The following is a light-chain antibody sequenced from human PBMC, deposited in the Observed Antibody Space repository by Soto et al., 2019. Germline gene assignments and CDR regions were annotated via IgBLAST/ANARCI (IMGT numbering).Light chain of an antibody. J-gene: IGKJ1*01. CDR3: QQSFSLPQT. CDR2: SAS. CDR1: QDIRRY. Sequence: DIQMTQSPSSLSPSVGDRVTITCRASQDIRRYLSWYQQKTGTAPKFLIYSASGLHSGVPSRFSGSGSRTDFTLTISSLKHEDFATYYCQQSFSLPQTFGQGTKVDIK. V-gene: IGKV1-39*01.